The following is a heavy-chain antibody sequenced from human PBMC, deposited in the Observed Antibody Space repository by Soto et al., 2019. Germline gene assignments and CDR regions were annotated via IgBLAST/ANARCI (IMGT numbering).Heavy chain of an antibody. CDR1: GYTFTSYD. Sequence: GASVKVSCKASGYTFTSYDINWVRQATGQGLEWMGWMNPNSGNTGYAQKFQGRVTMTRNTSISTAYMELSSLRSEDTAVYYCARGPHSSSWYDWFDPWGQGTLVTVSS. D-gene: IGHD6-13*01. J-gene: IGHJ5*02. V-gene: IGHV1-8*01. CDR3: ARGPHSSSWYDWFDP. CDR2: MNPNSGNT.